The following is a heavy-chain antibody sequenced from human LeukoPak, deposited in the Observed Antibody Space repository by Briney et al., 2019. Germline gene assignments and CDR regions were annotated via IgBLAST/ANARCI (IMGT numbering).Heavy chain of an antibody. CDR3: ARGPDYSNYFDY. Sequence: PGGSLRLSCAAAGFTFSDYYMTWIRQAPGKGLEWVSYISSSGITIYYADSVKGRFTISRDNSKNTLYLQMNSLRAEDTAVYYCARGPDYSNYFDYWGQGTLVTVSS. V-gene: IGHV3-11*04. CDR2: ISSSGITI. CDR1: GFTFSDYY. D-gene: IGHD4-11*01. J-gene: IGHJ4*02.